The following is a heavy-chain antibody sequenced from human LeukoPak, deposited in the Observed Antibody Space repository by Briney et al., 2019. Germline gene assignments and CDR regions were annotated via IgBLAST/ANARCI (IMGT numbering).Heavy chain of an antibody. D-gene: IGHD1-26*01. CDR2: IYYSGST. V-gene: IGHV4-59*12. Sequence: KASETLSLTCTVSGGSISSYYWSWIRQPPGKGLEWIGYIYYSGSTYYNPSLKSRVTISVDTSKNQFSLKLSSVTAADTAVYYCARDVGVVFADDAFDIWGQGTMVTVSS. CDR1: GGSISSYY. J-gene: IGHJ3*02. CDR3: ARDVGVVFADDAFDI.